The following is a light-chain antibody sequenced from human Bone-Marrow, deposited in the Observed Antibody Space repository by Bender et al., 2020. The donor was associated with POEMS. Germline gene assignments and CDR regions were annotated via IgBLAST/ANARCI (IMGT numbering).Light chain of an antibody. Sequence: SYVLTQSPSVSVAPGQTARISCGGDDIGIKTVNWYQQKPGQAPVVFIYYDSDRPSGIPERFSGSKSGTSASLAISDIQSEDEGDYYCSSWDDSLSGWVFGGGTKLTVL. J-gene: IGLJ3*02. V-gene: IGLV3-21*01. CDR3: SSWDDSLSGWV. CDR2: YDS. CDR1: DIGIKT.